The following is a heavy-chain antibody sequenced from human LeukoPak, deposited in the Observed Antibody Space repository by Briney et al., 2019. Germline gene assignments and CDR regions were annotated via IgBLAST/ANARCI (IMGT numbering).Heavy chain of an antibody. D-gene: IGHD3-10*01. CDR3: VRDRELNY. CDR2: VYNSGST. V-gene: IGHV4-59*01. CDR1: GGSISIYY. J-gene: IGHJ4*02. Sequence: SETLSLTCTVSGGSISIYYWSWIRQPPGKGLEWIGYVYNSGSTDYNPSLKSRVTISADTSKNQFSLRLSSVTAADTAVYYCVRDRELNYWGQGTLVTVSS.